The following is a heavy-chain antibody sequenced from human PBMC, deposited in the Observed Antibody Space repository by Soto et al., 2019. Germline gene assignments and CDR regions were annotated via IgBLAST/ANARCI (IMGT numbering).Heavy chain of an antibody. CDR1: GGSISSGDYY. V-gene: IGHV4-30-4*01. J-gene: IGHJ5*02. Sequence: KTSETLSLTCTVSGGSISSGDYYWSWIRQPPGKGLEWIGYIYYSGSTYYNPSLKSRVTISVDTSKNQFSLKLSSVTAADTAVYYCAGFYGGSHNWFDPWGQGTLVTVS. D-gene: IGHD2-15*01. CDR2: IYYSGST. CDR3: AGFYGGSHNWFDP.